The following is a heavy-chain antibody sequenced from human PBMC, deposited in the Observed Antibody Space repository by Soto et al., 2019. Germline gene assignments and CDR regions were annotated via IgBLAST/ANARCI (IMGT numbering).Heavy chain of an antibody. CDR2: IYYSGST. Sequence: SETLSLTCTVSGGSISSGGYYWSWIRQHPGKGLEWIGYIYYSGSTYYNPSLKSRVTISVDTSKNQFSLKLSSVTAADTAVYYCARFGQLVLNFDYWGQETLVTVSS. D-gene: IGHD6-13*01. J-gene: IGHJ4*02. CDR3: ARFGQLVLNFDY. CDR1: GGSISSGGYY. V-gene: IGHV4-31*03.